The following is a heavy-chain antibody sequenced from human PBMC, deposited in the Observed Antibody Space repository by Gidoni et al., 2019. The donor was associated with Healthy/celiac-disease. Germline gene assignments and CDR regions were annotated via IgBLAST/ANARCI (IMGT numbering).Heavy chain of an antibody. CDR1: GFTFSGSA. J-gene: IGHJ4*02. Sequence: VQLVESGGGLVQPGGSLKLSCAASGFTFSGSAMHWVRQASGKGLEWVGRIRSKANSYATAYAASVKGRFTISRDDSKNTAYLQMNSLKTEDTAVYYCTRDVSSVGATAGWGWGQGTLVTVSS. V-gene: IGHV3-73*02. CDR2: IRSKANSYAT. CDR3: TRDVSSVGATAGWG. D-gene: IGHD1-26*01.